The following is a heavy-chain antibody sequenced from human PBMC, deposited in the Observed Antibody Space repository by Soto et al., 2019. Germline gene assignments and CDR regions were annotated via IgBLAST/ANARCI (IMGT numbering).Heavy chain of an antibody. CDR3: ARGIFGSGTANDY. CDR1: GFTFSGSW. V-gene: IGHV3-74*01. CDR2: ISGDGSGT. Sequence: EVQLVESGGGLVQPGGSLRVSCAASGFTFSGSWMHWVRQAPGKGLVWVSRISGDGSGTSYADFGKGRFTISRDDAKNTLFLQMNGLTAEDTAVYYCARGIFGSGTANDYWGQGTLVTVS. J-gene: IGHJ4*02. D-gene: IGHD3-10*01.